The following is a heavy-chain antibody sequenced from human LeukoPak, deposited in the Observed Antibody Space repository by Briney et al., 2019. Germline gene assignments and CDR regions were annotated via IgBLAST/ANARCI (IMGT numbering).Heavy chain of an antibody. V-gene: IGHV3-74*01. Sequence: GGSLRLSCAASGFTFSSYWMHWVRQAPGKGLVWVSRINTDGSSTSYADSVKGRFTISRDNAKNTLYLQMNSLRAEDTAVYYCAREPLSFYGSGSPFDYWGQGTLVTVSS. CDR1: GFTFSSYW. J-gene: IGHJ4*02. CDR2: INTDGSST. CDR3: AREPLSFYGSGSPFDY. D-gene: IGHD3-10*01.